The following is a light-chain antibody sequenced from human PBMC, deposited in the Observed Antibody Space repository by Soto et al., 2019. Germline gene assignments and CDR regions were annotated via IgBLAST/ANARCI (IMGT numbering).Light chain of an antibody. J-gene: IGKJ5*01. V-gene: IGKV3D-11*02. CDR2: DAS. CDR1: QSINTY. Sequence: ENVLTQAPATLSLSPGEGAALSCRASQSINTYLAWYQQKPGQAPRLLIYDASKRATGIPARFSGSGSGTKFTLTISSLEPEDFAVYYCQQRRSWQVTFGQGTRLEIK. CDR3: QQRRSWQVT.